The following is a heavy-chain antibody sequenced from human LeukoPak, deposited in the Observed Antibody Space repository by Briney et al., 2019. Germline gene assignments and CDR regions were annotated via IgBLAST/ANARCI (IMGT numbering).Heavy chain of an antibody. J-gene: IGHJ5*02. CDR2: ISGSGGST. CDR1: GFTFSSYA. CDR3: AKDEMSAVARWFDP. D-gene: IGHD6-19*01. Sequence: GGSLRLSCAASGFTFSSYAMSWARQAPGKGLEWVSAISGSGGSTYYADSVKGRFTISRDNSKDTLYLQMNSLRAEDTAVYYCAKDEMSAVARWFDPWGQGTLVTVSS. V-gene: IGHV3-23*01.